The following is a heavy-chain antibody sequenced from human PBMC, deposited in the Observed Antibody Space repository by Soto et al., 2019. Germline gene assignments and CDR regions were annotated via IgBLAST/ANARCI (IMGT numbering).Heavy chain of an antibody. CDR3: VRELGYDFQP. D-gene: IGHD3-3*01. CDR1: GFTFSNYW. V-gene: IGHV3-74*01. CDR2: INSDGSST. J-gene: IGHJ5*02. Sequence: GGSLRLSCAASGFTFSNYWMHWVRQAPGKGLVWVSRINSDGSSTNYAESVKGRFTISRDNAKNTLYLQMNSLRAEDTAVYYCVRELGYDFQPWGQGTLVTVSS.